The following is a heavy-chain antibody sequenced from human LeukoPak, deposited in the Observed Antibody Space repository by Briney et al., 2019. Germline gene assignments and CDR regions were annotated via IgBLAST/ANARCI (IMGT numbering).Heavy chain of an antibody. V-gene: IGHV4-34*01. J-gene: IGHJ4*02. CDR2: INHSGST. CDR3: ARERDGYNYRYPLDY. D-gene: IGHD5-24*01. Sequence: SETLSLTCAVYGGSFSGYYWSWIRQPPGKGLEWIGEINHSGSTNYNPSLKSRVTISVDTSKNQFSLKLSSVTAADTAVYYCARERDGYNYRYPLDYWGKGTLVTVSS. CDR1: GGSFSGYY.